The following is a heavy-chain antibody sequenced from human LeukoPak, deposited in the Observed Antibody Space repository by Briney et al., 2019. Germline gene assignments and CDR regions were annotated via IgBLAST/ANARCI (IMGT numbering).Heavy chain of an antibody. Sequence: GGSLRLSCAASGFTFSSYSMNWVRQAPGKGLEWVSYISSSGSTIYYADSVKGRFTISRDNAKNSLYLQMNSLRAEDTAVYYCARVAHSEAFDIWGQGTMVTVSS. CDR3: ARVAHSEAFDI. CDR2: ISSSGSTI. J-gene: IGHJ3*02. CDR1: GFTFSSYS. V-gene: IGHV3-48*04.